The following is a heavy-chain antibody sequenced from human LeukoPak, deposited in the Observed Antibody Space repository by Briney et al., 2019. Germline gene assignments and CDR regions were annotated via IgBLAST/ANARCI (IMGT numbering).Heavy chain of an antibody. CDR1: GYTFTSYG. D-gene: IGHD2-2*01. V-gene: IGHV1-18*01. J-gene: IGHJ5*02. Sequence: ASVKVSCKASGYTFTSYGISWVRQAPGQGLEWMGWISASNGDTSSAQKLQDRVTMTTDTSTSTAYMELRSLRSDDTAVYFCARSRSQPAASSARWFDPWGQGTLVTVSS. CDR3: ARSRSQPAASSARWFDP. CDR2: ISASNGDT.